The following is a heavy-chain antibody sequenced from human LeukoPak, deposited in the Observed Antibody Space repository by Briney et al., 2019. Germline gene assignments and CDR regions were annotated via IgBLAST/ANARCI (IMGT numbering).Heavy chain of an antibody. J-gene: IGHJ3*02. V-gene: IGHV3-30*02. D-gene: IGHD2-21*01. CDR1: GFTFKDYA. CDR2: VRFDGSDR. Sequence: PGGSLRLSCAASGFTFKDYAMHWVRQAPGKGLEWVAFVRFDGSDRYYADSVKGRFTISRDNSKNTLYLQMNSLRVEDTAMYYCAKVLLFVGAFDNWGQGTMVTVSS. CDR3: AKVLLFVGAFDN.